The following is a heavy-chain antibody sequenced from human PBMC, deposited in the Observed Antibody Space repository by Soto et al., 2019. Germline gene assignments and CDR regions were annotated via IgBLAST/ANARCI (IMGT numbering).Heavy chain of an antibody. V-gene: IGHV4-39*02. Sequence: PSETLSLTCTVSSGSISSTPYYWTWIRQPPWKGLQWIGSIYYSGSTYYNPSLKSRVTISVDTSKSQFSLQVRSVTAADTAMYYCARDRTQQTIFDFWGQGXLVTVYS. CDR1: SGSISSTPYY. CDR3: ARDRTQQTIFDF. CDR2: IYYSGST. J-gene: IGHJ4*02.